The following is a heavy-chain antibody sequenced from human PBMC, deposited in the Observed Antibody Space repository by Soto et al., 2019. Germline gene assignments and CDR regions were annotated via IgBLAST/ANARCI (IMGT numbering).Heavy chain of an antibody. CDR1: GFAFNTYW. J-gene: IGHJ4*02. D-gene: IGHD3-16*01. CDR2: ITSDGSTT. V-gene: IGHV3-74*01. Sequence: PGGSLRLSCAASGFAFNTYWMHWVRHAPGKGLVWVSLITSDGSTTNYADSVKGRFTISRDNAKNTLYLQMNNLRAEDTAVYYCARDRYYVPDYWGQGTLVTVSS. CDR3: ARDRYYVPDY.